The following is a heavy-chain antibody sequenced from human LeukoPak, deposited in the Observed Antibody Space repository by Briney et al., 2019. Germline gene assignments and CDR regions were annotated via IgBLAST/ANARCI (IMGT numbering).Heavy chain of an antibody. D-gene: IGHD5-24*01. CDR2: INFSGGTK. V-gene: IGHV3-23*01. CDR1: GFTFDRHA. CDR3: ARHRDDYTGYDS. Sequence: GGSLRLSCAASGFTFDRHAMSWVRQAPGKGLEWVSAINFSGGTKYYADSVKGRISISRDNFKNTLYLQMNSLRAEDTAVYYCARHRDDYTGYDSWDQGTLVTVSS. J-gene: IGHJ4*02.